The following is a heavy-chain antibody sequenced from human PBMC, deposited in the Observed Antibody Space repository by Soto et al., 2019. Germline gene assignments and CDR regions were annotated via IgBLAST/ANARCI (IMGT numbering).Heavy chain of an antibody. J-gene: IGHJ4*02. V-gene: IGHV3-48*01. CDR3: AVGSFDWLVNDY. CDR1: GFTFSSYS. Sequence: GGSLRLSCAASGFTFSSYSMNWVRQAPGKGLEWVSFISSSSSTIYYADSVKGRFTISRDNAKNSLYLQMNSLRAEDTTVYYCAVGSFDWLVNDYWGQGTLVTVSS. CDR2: ISSSSSTI. D-gene: IGHD3-9*01.